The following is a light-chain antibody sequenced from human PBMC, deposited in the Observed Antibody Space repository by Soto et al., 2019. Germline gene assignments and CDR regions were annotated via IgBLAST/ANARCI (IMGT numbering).Light chain of an antibody. CDR1: QSVSSN. Sequence: EIVMTQSPGTLSVSPGERATLSCRASQSVSSNLAWYQQKPGQAPRLRIYGASTRATGIPARFSGSGSGTEFTLTISSLQSEDFAVYYCQQYNNWPRTFGKGTKVEIK. J-gene: IGKJ1*01. CDR2: GAS. V-gene: IGKV3-15*01. CDR3: QQYNNWPRT.